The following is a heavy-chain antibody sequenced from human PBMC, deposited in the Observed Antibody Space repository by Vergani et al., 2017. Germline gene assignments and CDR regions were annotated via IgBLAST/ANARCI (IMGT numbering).Heavy chain of an antibody. Sequence: QVQLQQWGAGLLKPSETLSLTCAVYGGSFSGYYWSWIRQPPGKGLEWIGEINHSGSTNYNPSLKSRVTISVDTSKIQFSLKLSSVTAADTAVYYCARGITGTTGDYWGQGTLVTVSS. J-gene: IGHJ4*02. CDR1: GGSFSGYY. CDR3: ARGITGTTGDY. V-gene: IGHV4-34*01. D-gene: IGHD1-7*01. CDR2: INHSGST.